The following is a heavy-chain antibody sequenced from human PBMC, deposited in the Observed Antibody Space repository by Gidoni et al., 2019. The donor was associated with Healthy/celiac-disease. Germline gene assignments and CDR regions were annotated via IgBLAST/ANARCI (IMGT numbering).Heavy chain of an antibody. CDR2: IIPLFGTA. CDR3: ARGPSSIAARSEFDY. D-gene: IGHD6-6*01. J-gene: IGHJ4*02. CDR1: GGTFSSYA. Sequence: QAQLVQSGAEVKKPGSSVNVSCKASGGTFSSYALSWVRQAPGQGLEWMGGIIPLFGTANYAQKFQGRVTITADKSTSTAYMELSSLRSEDTAVYYCARGPSSIAARSEFDYWGQGTLVTVSS. V-gene: IGHV1-69*06.